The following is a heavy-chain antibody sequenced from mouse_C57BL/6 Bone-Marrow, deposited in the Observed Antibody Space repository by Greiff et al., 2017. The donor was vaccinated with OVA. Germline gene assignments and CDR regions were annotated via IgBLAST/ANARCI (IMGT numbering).Heavy chain of an antibody. CDR3: ARRGWLPSY. CDR1: GYTFTSYG. J-gene: IGHJ3*01. V-gene: IGHV1-81*01. CDR2: IYPRSGNT. Sequence: LVESGAELARPGASVKLSCKASGYTFTSYGISWVKQRTGQGLEWIGEIYPRSGNTYYNEKFKGKATLTADKSSSTAYMELRCLTSEDSAVYFCARRGWLPSYWGQGTLVTVSA. D-gene: IGHD2-3*01.